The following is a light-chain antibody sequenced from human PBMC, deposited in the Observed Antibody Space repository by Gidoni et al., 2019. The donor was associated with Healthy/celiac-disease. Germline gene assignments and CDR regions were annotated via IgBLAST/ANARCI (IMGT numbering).Light chain of an antibody. CDR1: QSVSSSY. Sequence: EIVLTQSPGTLSLSPGERATLSCRASQSVSSSYLAWYQQKPGQAPRLIYGASSGSGTDFTLTISRLEPEDFAVYYCQQYGSSPYTFGQGTKLEIK. CDR2: GAS. CDR3: QQYGSSPYT. J-gene: IGKJ2*01. V-gene: IGKV3-20*01.